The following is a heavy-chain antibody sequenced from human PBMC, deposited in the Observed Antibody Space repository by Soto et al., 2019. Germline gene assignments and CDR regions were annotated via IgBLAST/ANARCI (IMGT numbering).Heavy chain of an antibody. D-gene: IGHD3-22*01. J-gene: IGHJ6*02. CDR3: ARDPKDSSASYLHYYYGMDV. CDR1: GYTFTSYG. V-gene: IGHV1-3*01. CDR2: INAGNGNT. Sequence: QIQLMQSGAEVKKPGASVKVSCKASGYTFTSYGIHWVRQAPGQRLEWTGWINAGNGNTKYSEKFQGRVTITRDTSASTAYLELSSLRYEDTAVYYCARDPKDSSASYLHYYYGMDVWGQGTTVTVSS.